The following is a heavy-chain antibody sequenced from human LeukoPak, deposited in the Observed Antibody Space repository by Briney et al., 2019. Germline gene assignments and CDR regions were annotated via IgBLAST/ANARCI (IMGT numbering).Heavy chain of an antibody. D-gene: IGHD4-17*01. CDR2: FSGSGGST. CDR1: EFTFGAFP. V-gene: IGHV3-23*01. J-gene: IGHJ3*02. CDR3: AKDPNGDYIGTFDI. Sequence: GGSLELSCAAPEFTFGAFPMSWFGQPPGRGLGGASLFSGSGGSTQYAASVQGRFTISRDNSKNTLYLQMNSLRAEDTAVYYCAKDPNGDYIGTFDIWGQGTMVTVSS.